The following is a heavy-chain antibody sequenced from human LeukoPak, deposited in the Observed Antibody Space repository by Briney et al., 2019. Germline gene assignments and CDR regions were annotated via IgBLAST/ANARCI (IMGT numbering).Heavy chain of an antibody. V-gene: IGHV3-21*01. J-gene: IGHJ4*02. D-gene: IGHD2-2*01. CDR3: ARYPFPFSSYCSSTSCNGHY. Sequence: PGGSLRLSCAASGFTFSSYNMNWVRQAPGKGLEWVSSISSSSSSIYYAASVKGQFTISRDNAKHSLYLQMNSLRAEDTAVYYCARYPFPFSSYCSSTSCNGHYWGQGTLVTVSS. CDR2: ISSSSSSI. CDR1: GFTFSSYN.